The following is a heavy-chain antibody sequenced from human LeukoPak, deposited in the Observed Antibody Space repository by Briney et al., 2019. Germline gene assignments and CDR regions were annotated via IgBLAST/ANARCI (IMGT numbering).Heavy chain of an antibody. CDR3: AKVADIVVVPAAIDY. V-gene: IGHV3-23*01. D-gene: IGHD2-2*01. CDR2: ISGSGGST. J-gene: IGHJ4*02. CDR1: GFTFSSYA. Sequence: GASLRLSCAASGFTFSSYAMSWVRQAPGKGLEWVSAISGSGGSTYYADSVKGRFTISRDNSKDTLYLQMNSLRAEDTAVYYCAKVADIVVVPAAIDYWGQGTLVTVSS.